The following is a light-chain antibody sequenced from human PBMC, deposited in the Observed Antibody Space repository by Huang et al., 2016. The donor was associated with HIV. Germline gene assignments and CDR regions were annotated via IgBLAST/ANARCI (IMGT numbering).Light chain of an antibody. CDR2: DAS. CDR1: QSVSSY. CDR3: QQRSNWLT. V-gene: IGKV3-11*01. Sequence: EIVLPQSPATLSLSPGARATLSCRASQSVSSYLAWYQQKPGHAPRLLIYDASNRATGIPARFSGSWSGTDFTLRISSLEPEDFAVYYCQQRSNWLTFGGGTKVEIK. J-gene: IGKJ4*01.